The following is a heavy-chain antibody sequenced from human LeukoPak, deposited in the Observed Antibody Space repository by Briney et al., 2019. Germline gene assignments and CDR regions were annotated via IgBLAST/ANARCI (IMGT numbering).Heavy chain of an antibody. CDR3: ANSVGYCSSTSCYWIDP. CDR1: GFTFSSYA. CDR2: ISGSGGST. Sequence: GGSLRLSCAASGFTFSSYAMSWVRRAPGKGLEWVLAISGSGGSTYYADSVKGRFTISRDNSKNTLYLQMNSLRAEDTAVYYCANSVGYCSSTSCYWIDPWGQGTLVTVSS. V-gene: IGHV3-23*01. D-gene: IGHD2-2*01. J-gene: IGHJ5*02.